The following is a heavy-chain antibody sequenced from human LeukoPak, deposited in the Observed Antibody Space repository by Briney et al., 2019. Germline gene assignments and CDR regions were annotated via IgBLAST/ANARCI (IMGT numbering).Heavy chain of an antibody. CDR1: GDSVSSSNYY. CDR2: IYYSGST. J-gene: IGHJ4*02. V-gene: IGHV4-39*01. Sequence: SETLSLTCAVSGDSVSSSNYYWGWIRQPPGKGLEWIGSIYYSGSTYYNPSLKSRVTISVDTSKNQFSLKLSSVTAADTAVYYCARGEGPPYYDFWSGYWDYFDYWGQGTLVTVSS. CDR3: ARGEGPPYYDFWSGYWDYFDY. D-gene: IGHD3-3*01.